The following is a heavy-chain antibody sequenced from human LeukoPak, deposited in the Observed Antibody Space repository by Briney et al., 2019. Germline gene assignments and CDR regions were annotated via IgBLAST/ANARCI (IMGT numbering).Heavy chain of an antibody. CDR3: AKGLVAAGKVSDS. V-gene: IGHV3-7*05. D-gene: IGHD2-2*01. J-gene: IGHJ4*02. CDR2: IKQDGSDK. CDR1: GFTFSSLW. Sequence: GGSLRLSCAASGFTFSSLWMSWVRQAPGKGLEWVANIKQDGSDKYYVDSVKGRFTISRDNAQNSLYLQMNSLRAEDTATYYCAKGLVAAGKVSDSWGQGTLVTVSS.